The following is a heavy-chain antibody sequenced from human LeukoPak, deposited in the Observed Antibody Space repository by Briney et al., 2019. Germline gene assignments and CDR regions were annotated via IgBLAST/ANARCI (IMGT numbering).Heavy chain of an antibody. Sequence: SETLSLTCTVCGGSISNYYWSWIRQPPGKGGEWIGYIYYNGNTNYNPSLKRRVTISVDTSKNQFSLKLSSVTAADTAVYYCARGGSIFGDYLSDYWGQGTLVTVSS. J-gene: IGHJ4*02. V-gene: IGHV4-59*08. CDR1: GGSISNYY. CDR2: IYYNGNT. CDR3: ARGGSIFGDYLSDY. D-gene: IGHD4-17*01.